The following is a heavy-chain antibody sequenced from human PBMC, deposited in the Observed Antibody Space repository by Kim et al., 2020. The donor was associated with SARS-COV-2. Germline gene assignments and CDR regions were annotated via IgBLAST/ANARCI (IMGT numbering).Heavy chain of an antibody. CDR3: ARMGGRGGSYLSNYYYYGMDV. CDR1: GFTVSSNY. D-gene: IGHD1-26*01. CDR2: IYSGGST. Sequence: GGSLRLSCAASGFTVSSNYMSWVRQAPGKGLEWVSVIYSGGSTYYADSVKGRFTISRDNSKNTLYLQMNSLRAEDTAVYYCARMGGRGGSYLSNYYYYGMDVWGQGTTVTVSS. V-gene: IGHV3-53*01. J-gene: IGHJ6*02.